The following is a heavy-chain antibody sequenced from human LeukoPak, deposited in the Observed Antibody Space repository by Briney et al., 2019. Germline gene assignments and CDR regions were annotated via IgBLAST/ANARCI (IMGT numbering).Heavy chain of an antibody. V-gene: IGHV6-1*01. D-gene: IGHD2-8*01. CDR1: GDSLSSNTAA. J-gene: IGHJ5*02. Sequence: SQTLSLTCDISGDSLSSNTAAWDWIRQSPSRGLEWLGRTYYRSKWYFEYAPSVEGRITVNPDTANNQFSLRLSSVTPEDTAMYYCARVNVKNGFDPWGQGTLVTVSS. CDR2: TYYRSKWYF. CDR3: ARVNVKNGFDP.